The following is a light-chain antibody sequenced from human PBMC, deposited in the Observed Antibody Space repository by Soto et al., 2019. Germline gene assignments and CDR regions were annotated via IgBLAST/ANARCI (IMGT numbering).Light chain of an antibody. CDR1: NIGSKS. CDR2: YDS. J-gene: IGLJ3*02. V-gene: IGLV3-21*04. Sequence: SYELTQPPSVSVAPGKTARITCGGNNIGSKSVHWYQQKPGQAPVLVIYYDSDRPSGIPERFSGSNSGNTAPLTIRRVEAGDEADYYCQVWDSSSDHWVFGGGTKLTVL. CDR3: QVWDSSSDHWV.